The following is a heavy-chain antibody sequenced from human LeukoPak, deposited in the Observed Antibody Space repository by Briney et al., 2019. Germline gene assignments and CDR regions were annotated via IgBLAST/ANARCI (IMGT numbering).Heavy chain of an antibody. V-gene: IGHV1-2*02. Sequence: ASVKVSCKASGYTFTGYYMHWVRQAPGQGLEWMGWINPNSGGTNYAQEFQGRVTMTRDTSISTAYMELRSLRSDDTAVYYCARDFRFEWELPIAYYFDYWGQGTLVTVSS. CDR3: ARDFRFEWELPIAYYFDY. CDR1: GYTFTGYY. CDR2: INPNSGGT. D-gene: IGHD1-26*01. J-gene: IGHJ4*02.